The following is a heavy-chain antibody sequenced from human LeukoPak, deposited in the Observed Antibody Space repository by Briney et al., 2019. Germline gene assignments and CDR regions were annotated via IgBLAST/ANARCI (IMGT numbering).Heavy chain of an antibody. D-gene: IGHD6-6*01. CDR1: GFTFTSYA. CDR3: ARWPYSSSYYFDY. V-gene: IGHV3-21*01. CDR2: ITSGTTYI. Sequence: GGSLRLSCAASGFTFTSYAMSWVRQSPEKGLEWVSSITSGTTYICYADSVRGRFTLSRDNAKNSLYLQMNSLRAEDTAVYYCARWPYSSSYYFDYWGQGTLVTVSS. J-gene: IGHJ4*02.